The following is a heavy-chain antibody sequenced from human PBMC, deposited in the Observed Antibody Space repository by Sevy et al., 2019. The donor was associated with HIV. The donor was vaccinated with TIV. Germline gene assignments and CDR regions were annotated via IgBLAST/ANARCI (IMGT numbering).Heavy chain of an antibody. V-gene: IGHV4-59*08. CDR3: ARRNDSDI. CDR1: GGSINSDH. J-gene: IGHJ3*02. Sequence: SETLSLTCTVSGGSINSDHWNWIRQPPGKGLEWIGYVYYTGGTNYNPSLKNRVTISVDRTKNQFSLKLTSVTAADTAVYYCARRNDSDIWGQGTMVTVSS. CDR2: VYYTGGT. D-gene: IGHD2-21*02.